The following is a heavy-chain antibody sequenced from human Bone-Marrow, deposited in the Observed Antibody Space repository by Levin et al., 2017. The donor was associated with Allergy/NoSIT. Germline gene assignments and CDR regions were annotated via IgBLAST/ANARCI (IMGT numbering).Heavy chain of an antibody. V-gene: IGHV3-9*01. CDR2: ISWNSGNK. J-gene: IGHJ2*01. CDR3: VRQSRSRSYYFDL. Sequence: GGSLRLSCAASGFTFDDYAMHWVRQGPGKGLEWVSSISWNSGNKDYADSVKGRFTISRDNAKNSLFLQMDGLRPEDTALFYCVRQSRSRSYYFDLWGRGTLVTVSP. D-gene: IGHD2-2*01. CDR1: GFTFDDYA.